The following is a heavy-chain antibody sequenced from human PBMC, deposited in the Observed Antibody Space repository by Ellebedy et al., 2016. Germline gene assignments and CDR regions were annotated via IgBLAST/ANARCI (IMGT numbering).Heavy chain of an antibody. CDR2: ISSSSSYI. J-gene: IGHJ4*02. Sequence: GESLKISXAASGFTFSSYSMNWVRQAPGKGLEWVSSISSSSSYIYYADSVKGRFSISRDNAKNSLYLQMNSLRAEDTAVYCCARDGTAAADSDYWGQGTLVTVSS. CDR3: ARDGTAAADSDY. CDR1: GFTFSSYS. V-gene: IGHV3-21*01. D-gene: IGHD6-13*01.